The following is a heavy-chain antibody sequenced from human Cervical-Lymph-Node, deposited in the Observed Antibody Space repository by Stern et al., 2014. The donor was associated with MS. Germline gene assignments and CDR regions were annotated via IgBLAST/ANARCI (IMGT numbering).Heavy chain of an antibody. CDR3: AGGDKKFDY. J-gene: IGHJ4*02. Sequence: QVQLVQSGSEVKKPGSSVKVSCKVSGGTFTSDAFSWVRQAHGQGLEWLGVIIPLFGTTIYAPNFRVRVTVTSDDSTSTVYMALSSLISEDTAVYYCAGGDKKFDYWGQGTLVTVSS. V-gene: IGHV1-69*01. CDR2: IIPLFGTT. D-gene: IGHD3-16*01. CDR1: GGTFTSDA.